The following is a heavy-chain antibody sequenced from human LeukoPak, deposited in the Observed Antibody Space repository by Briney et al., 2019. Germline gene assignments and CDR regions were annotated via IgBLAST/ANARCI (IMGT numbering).Heavy chain of an antibody. J-gene: IGHJ6*03. V-gene: IGHV4-61*02. CDR2: ISTIGIT. CDR1: GGSISSGSYY. CDR3: ARDGCGGSCFHYYYYYMDV. Sequence: PSQTLSLTCTVSGGSISSGSYYWSWIRQPAGKGLEWIGRISTIGITNYNPSLNSRVTISIDTSKNQFSLKLSPVTAADTAVYYCARDGCGGSCFHYYYYYMDVWGKGTTVTISS. D-gene: IGHD2-15*01.